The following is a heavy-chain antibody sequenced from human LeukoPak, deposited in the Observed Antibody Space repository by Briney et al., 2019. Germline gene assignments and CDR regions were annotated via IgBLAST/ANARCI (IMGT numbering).Heavy chain of an antibody. CDR3: ARESWFGELSKASDAFDI. CDR1: GGSISSYY. V-gene: IGHV4-4*07. CDR2: IYTSGST. Sequence: SETLSLTCTVSGGSISSYYWSWIRQPAGKGLEWIGRIYTSGSTNYNPSLKSRVTMSVDTSKNQFSLKLSSVTAADTAAYYCARESWFGELSKASDAFDIWGQGTMVTVSS. D-gene: IGHD3-10*01. J-gene: IGHJ3*02.